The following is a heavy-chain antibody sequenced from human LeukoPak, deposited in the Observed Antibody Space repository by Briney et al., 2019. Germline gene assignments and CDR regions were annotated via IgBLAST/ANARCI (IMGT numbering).Heavy chain of an antibody. D-gene: IGHD3-22*01. CDR3: ARSSPYYYDSSGYELDY. Sequence: GGSLRLSCAASGFTVSSNYMSWVRQAPGKGLEWVSVIYSGGSTYYADSVKGRFTISRDNSKNTLHLQMNSLRAEDTAVYYCARSSPYYYDSSGYELDYWGQGTLVTVSS. J-gene: IGHJ4*02. CDR2: IYSGGST. V-gene: IGHV3-53*01. CDR1: GFTVSSNY.